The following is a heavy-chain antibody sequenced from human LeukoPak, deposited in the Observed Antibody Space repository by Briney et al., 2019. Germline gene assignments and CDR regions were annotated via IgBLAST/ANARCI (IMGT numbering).Heavy chain of an antibody. Sequence: QAGGSLRLSCSVSGFKFADYDMSWLRQAPGKGLEWVGFIRNTVYGGTIKYAAAVKGRFTISRDDSKSIAYLQMNSLQSEDTAVYFCSRSTWRYTMDVWGQGTTVTVSS. CDR3: SRSTWRYTMDV. J-gene: IGHJ6*02. V-gene: IGHV3-49*03. D-gene: IGHD5-24*01. CDR1: GFKFADYD. CDR2: IRNTVYGGTI.